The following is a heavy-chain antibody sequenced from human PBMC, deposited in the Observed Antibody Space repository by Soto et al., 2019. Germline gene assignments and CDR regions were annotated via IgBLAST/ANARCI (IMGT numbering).Heavy chain of an antibody. CDR2: ISDGGDLT. V-gene: IGHV3-23*01. D-gene: IGHD3-10*01. Sequence: PLRVRCAASGFAFVNHPMSCILQAPDKVLEWVAGISDGGDLTYNADSVRGRFTISRDNSRNTLYLQMNSLRAEDTAVYYCARRVIGSSRAFDIWGQGTMVTVSS. CDR1: GFAFVNHP. CDR3: ARRVIGSSRAFDI. J-gene: IGHJ3*02.